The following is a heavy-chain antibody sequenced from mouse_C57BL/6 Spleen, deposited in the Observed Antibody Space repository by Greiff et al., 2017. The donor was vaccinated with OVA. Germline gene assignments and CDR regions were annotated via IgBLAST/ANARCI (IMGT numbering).Heavy chain of an antibody. D-gene: IGHD1-1*01. CDR1: GYTFTDYY. CDR2: INPYNGGT. Sequence: EVKLVESGPVLVKPGASVKMSCKASGYTFTDYYMNWVKQSHGKSLEWIGVINPYNGGTSYNQKFKGKATLTVDKSSSTAYMELNSLTSEDSAVYYCARWGYGADFDYWGQGTTLTVSS. J-gene: IGHJ2*01. V-gene: IGHV1-19*01. CDR3: ARWGYGADFDY.